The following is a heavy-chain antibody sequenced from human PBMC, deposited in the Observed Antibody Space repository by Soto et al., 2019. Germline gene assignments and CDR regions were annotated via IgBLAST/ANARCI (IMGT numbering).Heavy chain of an antibody. CDR2: IVVGSGNT. CDR1: GFTFTSSA. Sequence: GASVKVSCKASGFTFTSSAVQWVRQARGQRLGWIGWIVVGSGNTNYAQKFQERVTITRDMSTSTAYMELSSLRSEDTAVYYCAVGIAAAGMSDFDYWGQGTLVTVSS. J-gene: IGHJ4*02. V-gene: IGHV1-58*01. CDR3: AVGIAAAGMSDFDY. D-gene: IGHD6-13*01.